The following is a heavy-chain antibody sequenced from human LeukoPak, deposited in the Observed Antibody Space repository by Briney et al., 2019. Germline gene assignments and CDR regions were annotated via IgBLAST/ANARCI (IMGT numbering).Heavy chain of an antibody. CDR3: AREGVDNTSPPYDY. Sequence: QAGGSLRLSCAASGFTFSNYWMSWVRQAPGKGLEWVANIKQDGSEKYFVDSVKGRFAISRDNAKNSLYLQMNSLRAEDTAVYYCAREGVDNTSPPYDYWGQGTLVTVSS. V-gene: IGHV3-7*01. D-gene: IGHD1-14*01. CDR2: IKQDGSEK. J-gene: IGHJ4*02. CDR1: GFTFSNYW.